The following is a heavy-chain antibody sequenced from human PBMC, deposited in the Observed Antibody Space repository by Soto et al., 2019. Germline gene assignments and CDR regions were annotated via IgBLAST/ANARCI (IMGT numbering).Heavy chain of an antibody. CDR1: GGSISGYY. V-gene: IGHV4-59*01. Sequence: QVQLQESGPGLVKPSETLSLTCTVSGGSISGYYWSWIRQPPGKGLEWIGYIYNSGSTNYNPSLKSRVTLSLDTSKNQFSLKLSSVTAADTAGSYCARAWGGYGDFWGQGTLVTVSS. CDR3: ARAWGGYGDF. D-gene: IGHD5-12*01. CDR2: IYNSGST. J-gene: IGHJ4*02.